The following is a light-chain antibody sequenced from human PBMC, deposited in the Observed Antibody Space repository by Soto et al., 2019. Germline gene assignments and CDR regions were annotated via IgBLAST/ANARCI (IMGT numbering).Light chain of an antibody. CDR3: QQYGSTLPT. Sequence: IVLTQSPGPPSLPPGERATLSCRASQRVSSSYLAGYQQKPGQAPRLLIYGASIRATDIPDRFSGSGSETDFTLTISRLEPEDCAVYYCQQYGSTLPTFVQGTKVEIK. J-gene: IGKJ1*01. CDR1: QRVSSSY. V-gene: IGKV3-20*01. CDR2: GAS.